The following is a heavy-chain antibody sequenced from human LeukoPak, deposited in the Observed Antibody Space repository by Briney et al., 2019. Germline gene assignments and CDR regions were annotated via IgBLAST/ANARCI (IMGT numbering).Heavy chain of an antibody. J-gene: IGHJ6*02. CDR3: ARQKWEQQGRDYYFYGLDV. D-gene: IGHD1-26*01. Sequence: PSETLSLTCTVSGGSISSYYWSWIRQPAGKGLEWIGRIYTSGSTNYNPSLKSRVTMSVDTSKNQFSLKLSSVTAADTAVYYCARQKWEQQGRDYYFYGLDVWGPGTTVTVSS. V-gene: IGHV4-4*07. CDR1: GGSISSYY. CDR2: IYTSGST.